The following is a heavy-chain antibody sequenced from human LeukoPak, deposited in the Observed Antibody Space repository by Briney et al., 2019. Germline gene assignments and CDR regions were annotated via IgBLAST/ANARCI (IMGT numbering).Heavy chain of an antibody. Sequence: PSETLSLTCTVSGGSIRRSSYYWSWIRQPAGKGLEWIGRIYTSGNTNYNPSLKSRVTISLDTSKNQFSLRLGPVTAADTAVYYCARDAGDYISGWWFDSRGQGTLVTVSS. CDR3: ARDAGDYISGWWFDS. CDR2: IYTSGNT. D-gene: IGHD2-21*02. J-gene: IGHJ5*01. V-gene: IGHV4-61*02. CDR1: GGSIRRSSYY.